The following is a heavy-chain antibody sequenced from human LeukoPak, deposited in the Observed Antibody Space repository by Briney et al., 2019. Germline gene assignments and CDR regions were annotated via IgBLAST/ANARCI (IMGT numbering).Heavy chain of an antibody. CDR3: AKGSDFWSGSI. CDR2: ISWNSGSI. J-gene: IGHJ3*02. D-gene: IGHD3-3*01. Sequence: GRSLRLSCAASGVTFDDYAMHWVRQAPGKGLEWVSGISWNSGSIGYADSVKGRFTISRDNAKNSLYLQMNSLRAEDTALYYCAKGSDFWSGSIWGQGTMVTVSS. V-gene: IGHV3-9*01. CDR1: GVTFDDYA.